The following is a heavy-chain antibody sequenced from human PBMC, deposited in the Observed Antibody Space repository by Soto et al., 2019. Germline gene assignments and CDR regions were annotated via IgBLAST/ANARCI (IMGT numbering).Heavy chain of an antibody. D-gene: IGHD5-18*01. J-gene: IGHJ5*02. Sequence: GGSLRLSCAASGFTFSIYTMSWVRQAPGKGLEWVSGISGSGDSTYYADSVKGRFTISRDNSKDTLFLHLNTLRPDDTAVYYCAKDQWLTWGQGTLVTVSS. V-gene: IGHV3-23*01. CDR3: AKDQWLT. CDR2: ISGSGDST. CDR1: GFTFSIYT.